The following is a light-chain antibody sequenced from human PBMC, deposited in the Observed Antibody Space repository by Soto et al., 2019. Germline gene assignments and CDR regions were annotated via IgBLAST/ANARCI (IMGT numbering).Light chain of an antibody. CDR1: QSVSSY. CDR3: QQRSNWPPS. Sequence: EIVLTQSPATLSLSPGERATLACRASQSVSSYLAWYQQKPGQAPRLPIYDASNRATGIPARFSGSGSGTDFTLTISSLEPADFAVYYCQQRSNWPPSFGGGTKVEIK. V-gene: IGKV3-11*01. CDR2: DAS. J-gene: IGKJ4*01.